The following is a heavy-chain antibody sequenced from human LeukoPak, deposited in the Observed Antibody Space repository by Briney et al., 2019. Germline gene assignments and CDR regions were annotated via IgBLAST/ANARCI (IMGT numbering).Heavy chain of an antibody. V-gene: IGHV3-48*03. D-gene: IGHD3-22*01. CDR3: ARDTESDYYDSSGYYFCAFDI. Sequence: PGGSLRLSCAASGFTFSSYEMNWVRQGPGKGLEWVSYISSSGSTIYYADSVKGRFTISRDNAKNSLYLQMNSLRAEDTAVYYCARDTESDYYDSSGYYFCAFDIWGQGTMVTVSS. J-gene: IGHJ3*02. CDR1: GFTFSSYE. CDR2: ISSSGSTI.